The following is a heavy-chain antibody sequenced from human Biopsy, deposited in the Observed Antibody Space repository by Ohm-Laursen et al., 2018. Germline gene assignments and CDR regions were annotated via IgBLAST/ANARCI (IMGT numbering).Heavy chain of an antibody. CDR1: GGSIGGGEYY. Sequence: SQTLSLTCAVSGGSIGGGEYYWNWIRQHPGKGLEWIGLISYSGTTFYNPSLESLLTISIDTSKNHFSLNLRSVTAADTAVYYCARGVPHYDGSGFPLAGYWYFDLWGRGTLVTVS. CDR2: ISYSGTT. CDR3: ARGVPHYDGSGFPLAGYWYFDL. J-gene: IGHJ2*01. V-gene: IGHV4-31*01. D-gene: IGHD3-22*01.